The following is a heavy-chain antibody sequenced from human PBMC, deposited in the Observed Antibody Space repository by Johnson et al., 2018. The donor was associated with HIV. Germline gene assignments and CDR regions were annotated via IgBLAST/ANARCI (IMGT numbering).Heavy chain of an antibody. D-gene: IGHD2-21*01. Sequence: VHLVESGGGLVQPGRSLRLSCAASGFTFDDYAMHWVRQVPGKGLEWVSGISWNSGSIGYADSVKGRFTISRDNAKNSLYLQLNSLGAEDTGVYYCAKNARNCYDTWGQGTMVTVSS. CDR3: AKNARNCYDT. CDR1: GFTFDDYA. CDR2: ISWNSGSI. V-gene: IGHV3-9*01. J-gene: IGHJ3*02.